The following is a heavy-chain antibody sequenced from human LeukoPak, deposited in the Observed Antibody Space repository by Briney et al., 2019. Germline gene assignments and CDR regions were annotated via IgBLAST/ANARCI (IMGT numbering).Heavy chain of an antibody. CDR3: AQGGSEIYYFYHGMDV. V-gene: IGHV3-30*03. Sequence: GGSLRLSCAASGLSLNSYAIHWVRQAPGKGLEWVTAISYDGSNKHYADSVRGRFTISRDNSKNTLYLQMNSLRSDDTAVYYCAQGGSEIYYFYHGMDVWGRGTTVTVSS. D-gene: IGHD3-10*01. J-gene: IGHJ6*02. CDR1: GLSLNSYA. CDR2: ISYDGSNK.